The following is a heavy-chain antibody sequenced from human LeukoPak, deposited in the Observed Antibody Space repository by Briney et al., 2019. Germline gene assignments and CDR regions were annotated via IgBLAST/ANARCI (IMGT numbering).Heavy chain of an antibody. J-gene: IGHJ6*02. CDR3: ARHVGQNKYYYYYGMDV. CDR2: IYYSGST. V-gene: IGHV4-39*01. CDR1: GGSFSGYY. D-gene: IGHD1/OR15-1a*01. Sequence: SETLSLTCAVYGGSFSGYYWGWIRQPPGKGLEWIGSIYYSGSTYYNPSLKSRVTISVDTSKNQFSLKLSSVTAADTAVYYCARHVGQNKYYYYYGMDVWGQGTTVTVSS.